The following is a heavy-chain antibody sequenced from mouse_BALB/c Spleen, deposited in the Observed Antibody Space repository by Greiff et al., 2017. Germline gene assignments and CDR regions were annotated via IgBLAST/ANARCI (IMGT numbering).Heavy chain of an antibody. J-gene: IGHJ4*01. CDR2: IYPGSGST. CDR1: GYNFTSYW. V-gene: IGHV1-55*01. CDR3: ARSTYYRYDEAMDY. D-gene: IGHD2-14*01. Sequence: QVQLQQPGAELVKPGTSVKLSCKASGYNFTSYWINWVKLRPGQGLEWIGDIYPGSGSTNYNEKFKSKATLTVDTSSSTAYMQLSSLASEDSALYYCARSTYYRYDEAMDYWGQGTSVTVSS.